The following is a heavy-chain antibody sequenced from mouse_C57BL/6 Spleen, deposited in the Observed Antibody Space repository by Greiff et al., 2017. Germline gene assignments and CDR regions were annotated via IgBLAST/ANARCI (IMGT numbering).Heavy chain of an antibody. V-gene: IGHV2-2*01. CDR3: ARNSYYARDY. Sequence: VQLQQSGPGLVQPSPSLSLTCTVSGFSLTSYGVHWVRQSPGNGLEWLGVIWSGGSTDSNAAFISSLSISKDNSKSQVFFKMNDLQTDYTAIYYCARNSYYARDYWGQGTSVTVSS. CDR2: IWSGGST. CDR1: GFSLTSYG. J-gene: IGHJ4*01.